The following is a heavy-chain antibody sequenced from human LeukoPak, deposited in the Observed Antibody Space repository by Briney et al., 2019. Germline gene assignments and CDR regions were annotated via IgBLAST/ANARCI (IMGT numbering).Heavy chain of an antibody. CDR3: ARDSPPDNPYAFDI. CDR2: IYYSGST. D-gene: IGHD1-1*01. V-gene: IGHV4-30-4*01. CDR1: GGSISSGDYY. J-gene: IGHJ3*02. Sequence: SETLSLTCTVSGGSISSGDYYWSWIRQPPGKGLEWIGYIYYSGSTYYNLSLKSRVTISVDTSKNQFSLKLSSVTAADTAVYYCARDSPPDNPYAFDIWGQGTMVTVSS.